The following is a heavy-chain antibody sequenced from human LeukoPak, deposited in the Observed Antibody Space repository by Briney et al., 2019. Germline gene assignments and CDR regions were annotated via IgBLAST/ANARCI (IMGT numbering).Heavy chain of an antibody. V-gene: IGHV3-7*01. D-gene: IGHD3-10*01. CDR1: GFTFSNYE. CDR2: IKQDGSEK. J-gene: IGHJ3*02. CDR3: ARGPNPRLERGWRTRLLWFGELRPLGAFDI. Sequence: GGSLRLSCAASGFTFSNYEMNWVRQAPGKGLEWVANIKQDGSEKYYVDSVKGRFTISRDNAKNSLYLQMNSLRAEDTAVYYCARGPNPRLERGWRTRLLWFGELRPLGAFDIWGQGTMVTVSS.